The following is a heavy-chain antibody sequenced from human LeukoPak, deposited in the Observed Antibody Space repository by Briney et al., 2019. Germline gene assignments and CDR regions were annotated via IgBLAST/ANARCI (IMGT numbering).Heavy chain of an antibody. V-gene: IGHV4-34*01. CDR3: ARGTSSWYFFGYYFDY. CDR2: INHSGST. J-gene: IGHJ4*02. Sequence: PSETLSLTCAVYGGSFSGYYWSWIRQPPGKGLEWIGEINHSGSTNYNPSLKSRVTISVDTSKNQFPLKLSSVTAADTAVYYCARGTSSWYFFGYYFDYWGQGTLVTVSS. D-gene: IGHD6-13*01. CDR1: GGSFSGYY.